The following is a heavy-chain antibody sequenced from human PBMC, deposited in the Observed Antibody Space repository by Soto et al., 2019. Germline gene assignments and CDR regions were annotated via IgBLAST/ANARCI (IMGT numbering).Heavy chain of an antibody. CDR3: ARSGIAVAGRYYYGMDV. CDR2: ISSSSRTI. CDR1: GFTFSSYS. J-gene: IGHJ6*02. V-gene: IGHV3-48*02. Sequence: HPGGSLRLSCAASGFTFSSYSMNWVRQAPGKGLEWVSYISSSSRTIYYADSVKGRFTISRDNAKNSLYLQMNSLRDEDTAVYYCARSGIAVAGRYYYGMDVWGQGTTVTVSS. D-gene: IGHD6-19*01.